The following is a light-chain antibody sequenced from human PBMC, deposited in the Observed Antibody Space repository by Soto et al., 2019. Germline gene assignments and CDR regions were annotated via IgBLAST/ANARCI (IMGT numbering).Light chain of an antibody. J-gene: IGLJ3*02. CDR1: RGHSTYA. V-gene: IGLV4-69*01. Sequence: QLVLTQSPSASASLGDSVKLTCTLSRGHSTYAIAWHQQQPEKGPRYLMKLNSDGSHSKGDGIPDRFSGSSSGAERYLTISSLQSEDEADYYCQTWGTGTWVFGGGTKVTVL. CDR3: QTWGTGTWV. CDR2: LNSDGSH.